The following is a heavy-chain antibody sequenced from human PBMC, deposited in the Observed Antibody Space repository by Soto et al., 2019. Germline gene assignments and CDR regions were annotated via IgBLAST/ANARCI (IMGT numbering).Heavy chain of an antibody. V-gene: IGHV1-69*06. CDR1: GGTFSRHA. J-gene: IGHJ4*02. CDR2: ISPTFGTA. CDR3: ASERSAQYFDS. D-gene: IGHD1-26*01. Sequence: SVKVSCKASGGTFSRHAIAWVRQAPGQGLEWMGGISPTFGTATYTPKFQGRVAISADRSSNTAYMELSSLRSQDTAVYYCASERSAQYFDSWGQGTVVTVSS.